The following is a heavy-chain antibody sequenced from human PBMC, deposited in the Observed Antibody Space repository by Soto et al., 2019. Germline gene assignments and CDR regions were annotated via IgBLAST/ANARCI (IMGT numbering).Heavy chain of an antibody. V-gene: IGHV1-3*01. CDR1: GYTFTSYA. CDR3: ARGPTAKAIFGVGNWFDP. Sequence: ASVKVSCKASGYTFTSYAMHWVRQAPGQRLEWMGWINAGNGNTKYSQKFQGRVTITRDTSASTAYMELSSLRSEDTAVYYCARGPTAKAIFGVGNWFDPWGQGXLVTVYS. CDR2: INAGNGNT. J-gene: IGHJ5*02. D-gene: IGHD3-3*01.